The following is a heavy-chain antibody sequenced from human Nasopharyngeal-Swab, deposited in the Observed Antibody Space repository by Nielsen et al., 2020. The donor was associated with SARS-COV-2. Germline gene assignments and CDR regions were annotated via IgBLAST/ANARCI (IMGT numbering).Heavy chain of an antibody. CDR1: GGSISSYY. D-gene: IGHD3-3*01. CDR3: ARGGGLGYYDFWSGYSQTSDAFDI. J-gene: IGHJ3*02. CDR2: IYYSGST. Sequence: SDTLSLTCTVSGGSISSYYWSWIRQPPGKGLEWIGYIYYSGSTNYNPSLKSRVTISVDTSKNQFSLKLSSVTAADTAVYYCARGGGLGYYDFWSGYSQTSDAFDIWGQGTMVTVSS. V-gene: IGHV4-59*07.